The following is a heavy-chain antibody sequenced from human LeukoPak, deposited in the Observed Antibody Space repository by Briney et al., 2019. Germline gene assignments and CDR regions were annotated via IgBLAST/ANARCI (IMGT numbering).Heavy chain of an antibody. D-gene: IGHD6-19*01. Sequence: PGGSLRLSCAASGFNFSNSAMSWVRQAPGKGLEWVSSLSGSGITTYYADSVKGRFTISRDNSKNTLYLQMNSLRAEDTAVYYCAKGIYSSGWSYFDCWGHGTLVTVSS. CDR3: AKGIYSSGWSYFDC. CDR1: GFNFSNSA. J-gene: IGHJ4*01. CDR2: LSGSGITT. V-gene: IGHV3-23*01.